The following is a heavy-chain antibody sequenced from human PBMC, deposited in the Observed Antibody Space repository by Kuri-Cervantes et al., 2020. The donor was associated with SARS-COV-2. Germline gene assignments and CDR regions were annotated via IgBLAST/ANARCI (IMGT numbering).Heavy chain of an antibody. V-gene: IGHV5-10-1*01. CDR2: IDPTDSQT. CDR3: ATPLIFGVVDGFDI. CDR1: GSIFTAHW. Sequence: GESLKICCRGSGSIFTAHWITLVRHVPGKGLEWMGKIDPTDSQTTYSPSFQGHVTFSVDKSINTAYMKWSSLKASDTALYYCATPLIFGVVDGFDIWGQGTMVTVSS. J-gene: IGHJ3*02. D-gene: IGHD3-3*01.